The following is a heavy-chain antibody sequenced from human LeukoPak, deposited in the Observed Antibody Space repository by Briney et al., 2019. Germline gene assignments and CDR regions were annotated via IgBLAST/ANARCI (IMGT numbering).Heavy chain of an antibody. J-gene: IGHJ3*01. Sequence: GGSLRLSCAASGFTFSNAWMSWVRQAPGKGLEWVGRIKSKTDGGTTDYAAPVKGRFTISRDDSKNTLNLQINSLKTGEPAGDYCGTPGFWGQGTMVTVSS. CDR2: IKSKTDGGTT. CDR3: GTPGF. CDR1: GFTFSNAW. V-gene: IGHV3-15*01.